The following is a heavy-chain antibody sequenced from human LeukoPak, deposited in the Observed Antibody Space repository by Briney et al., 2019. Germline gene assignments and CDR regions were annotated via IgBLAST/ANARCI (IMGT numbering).Heavy chain of an antibody. CDR2: ISSNGGGT. Sequence: GGSLRLSCAASGFTFSSYAMHWVRQAPGKGLEYVSAISSNGGGTYYANSVKGRFTISRDNSKNTLYLQMGSLRAEDMAVYYCAREARPRGYFDYWGQGTLVTVSS. CDR1: GFTFSSYA. CDR3: AREARPRGYFDY. J-gene: IGHJ4*02. D-gene: IGHD3-10*01. V-gene: IGHV3-64*01.